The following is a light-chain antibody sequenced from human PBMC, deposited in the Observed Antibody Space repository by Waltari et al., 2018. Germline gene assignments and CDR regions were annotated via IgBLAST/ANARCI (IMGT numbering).Light chain of an antibody. Sequence: DIVMTQSPDSLALSLGERATINCKSSQSVLYRSNNKKYLAWYQRKPGQPPKLLIYWASIRESGVPDRFSGSGSETDFTLTISSLQAEDVAVYYCQQFYNTPYSFGQGTKLEV. CDR1: QSVLYRSNNKKY. CDR3: QQFYNTPYS. J-gene: IGKJ2*03. V-gene: IGKV4-1*01. CDR2: WAS.